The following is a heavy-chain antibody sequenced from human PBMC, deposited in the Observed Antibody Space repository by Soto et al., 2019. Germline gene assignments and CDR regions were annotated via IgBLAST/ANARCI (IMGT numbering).Heavy chain of an antibody. J-gene: IGHJ4*02. CDR3: ARDLGSGYDPGDY. CDR2: IIPIFGTT. CDR1: GAIFSGYS. V-gene: IGHV1-69*14. Sequence: QVQLVQSGAEVKKPGSSVKVSCKTSGAIFSGYSISWVRQAPGQGLEWMGGIIPIFGTTNYAQGFHGRVTITADKSTSTVYMELYSLKSEDTAVYYCARDLGSGYDPGDYWGQGTLVTVSS. D-gene: IGHD5-12*01.